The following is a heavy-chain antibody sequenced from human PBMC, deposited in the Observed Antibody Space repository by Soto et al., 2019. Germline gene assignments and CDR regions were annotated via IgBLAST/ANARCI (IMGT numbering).Heavy chain of an antibody. CDR2: MNPNSGNK. Sequence: ASVKVSCKASGYTFTSYDINWVRQATGQGLEWKGWMNPNSGNKGYAQKFKGRVTMTRNTSISTAYMELSSLSSEDTAVYYCARGALTYYMDVWGKGTTVTVSS. CDR1: GYTFTSYD. J-gene: IGHJ6*03. CDR3: ARGALTYYMDV. V-gene: IGHV1-8*01.